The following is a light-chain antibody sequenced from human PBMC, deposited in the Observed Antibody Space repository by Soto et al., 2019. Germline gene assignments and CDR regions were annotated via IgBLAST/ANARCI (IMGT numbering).Light chain of an antibody. CDR1: QTLLYSSDNKNY. CDR2: WAS. V-gene: IGKV4-1*01. J-gene: IGKJ2*01. CDR3: QQFFTTPYT. Sequence: DIVMTQSPDSLAVSLGESATINCKSSQTLLYSSDNKNYLAWYQQKPGQPPRLLIYWASSRDSGVPDRFAGSGSGTDFTLTITNLEAEDVAIYFCQQFFTTPYTFGQGTRLQI.